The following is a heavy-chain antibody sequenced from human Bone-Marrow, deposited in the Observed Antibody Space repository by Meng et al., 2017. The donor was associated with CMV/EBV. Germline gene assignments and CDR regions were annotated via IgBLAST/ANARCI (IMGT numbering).Heavy chain of an antibody. CDR2: ISSSSSYI. CDR3: ARVQTTVVTPPIPFGY. V-gene: IGHV3-21*01. CDR1: GFTFSSYS. Sequence: GESLKISCAASGFTFSSYSMNWVRQAPGKGLEWVSSISSSSSYIYYADSVKGRFTISRDNAKNSPYLQMNSLRAEDTAVYYCARVQTTVVTPPIPFGYWGQGTLVTVSS. D-gene: IGHD4-23*01. J-gene: IGHJ4*02.